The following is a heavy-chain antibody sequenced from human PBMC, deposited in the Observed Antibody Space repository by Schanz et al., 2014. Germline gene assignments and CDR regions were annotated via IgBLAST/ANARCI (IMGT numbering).Heavy chain of an antibody. Sequence: EVQVVESGGGLVQPGGSLRLSCATSGFSFSSYAINWVRQAPGKGLEWVSGISGIGASTYYADSVKGRFTISRDNSNKTVDLQMISLRAEDTAVYYCARKVVATIGGYYDNWGQGTLVIVSS. CDR3: ARKVVATIGGYYDN. CDR2: ISGIGAST. CDR1: GFSFSSYA. J-gene: IGHJ4*02. V-gene: IGHV3-23*04. D-gene: IGHD5-12*01.